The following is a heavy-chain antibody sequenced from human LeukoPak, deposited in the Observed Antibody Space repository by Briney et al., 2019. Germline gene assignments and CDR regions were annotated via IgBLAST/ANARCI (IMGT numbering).Heavy chain of an antibody. CDR2: IYYSGST. CDR1: GSSISSYY. D-gene: IGHD6-6*01. V-gene: IGHV4-59*01. Sequence: PSETLSLTCTVSGSSISSYYWSWIRQPPGKGLEWIGYIYYSGSTNYNPSLKSRVTISVDTSKNQFSLKLNSVTAADTAVYYCAREGRYSGSSVDYWGQGTLVTVSS. CDR3: AREGRYSGSSVDY. J-gene: IGHJ4*02.